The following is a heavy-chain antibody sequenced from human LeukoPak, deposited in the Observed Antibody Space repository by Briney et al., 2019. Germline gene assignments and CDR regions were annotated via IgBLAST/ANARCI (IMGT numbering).Heavy chain of an antibody. CDR3: AKDLGGGFDAFDI. CDR1: GFTFSSYG. J-gene: IGHJ3*02. CDR2: IRYDGSNK. Sequence: GGSLRLSCAASGFTFSSYGMHWVRQAPGKGLEWVAFIRYDGSNKYYADSVKGRFTISRDNSKNTPYLQMNSLRAGDTAVYYCAKDLGGGFDAFDIWGQGTMVTVSS. D-gene: IGHD4-23*01. V-gene: IGHV3-30*02.